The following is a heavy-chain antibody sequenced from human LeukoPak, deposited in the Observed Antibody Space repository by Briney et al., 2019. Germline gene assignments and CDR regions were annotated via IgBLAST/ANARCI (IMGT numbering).Heavy chain of an antibody. Sequence: GGSLRLSCAASGFTVSSNYMSWVRQAPGKGLEWVSAISGSGGSTYYADSVKGRFTISRDNSKNTLYLQMNSLRAEDTAVYYCANAVGSTSSRGVYYMDVWGKGTTVTVSS. CDR3: ANAVGSTSSRGVYYMDV. CDR1: GFTVSSNY. V-gene: IGHV3-23*01. CDR2: ISGSGGST. J-gene: IGHJ6*03. D-gene: IGHD2-2*01.